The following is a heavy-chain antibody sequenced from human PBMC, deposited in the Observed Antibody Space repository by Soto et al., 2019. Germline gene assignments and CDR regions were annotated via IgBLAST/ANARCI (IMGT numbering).Heavy chain of an antibody. V-gene: IGHV1-2*04. CDR2: INPNSGDA. Sequence: GASVKVSCKASGYTFTGYYIHWVRQAPGQGLEWMGWINPNSGDANIAQKFQGWVTMTRDTSISTTYMELSRLRSNDTAVYYCARDLTNYYDSSGYYLTRDYWGQGTLVTVSS. CDR3: ARDLTNYYDSSGYYLTRDY. CDR1: GYTFTGYY. D-gene: IGHD3-22*01. J-gene: IGHJ4*02.